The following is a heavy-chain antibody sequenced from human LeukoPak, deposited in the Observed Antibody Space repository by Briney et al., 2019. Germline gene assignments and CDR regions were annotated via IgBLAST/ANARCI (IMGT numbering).Heavy chain of an antibody. Sequence: HPGGSLRLSCATSGFPFSDFSMTWVRQAPGKGLEWFSTTNSGGTSTYYAESVKGRFTISRDNSKNALYLQMSSLRVEDTAIYYCAKQSYARSLGEGGPGTLVTVSS. CDR1: GFPFSDFS. CDR2: TNSGGTST. V-gene: IGHV3-23*01. J-gene: IGHJ4*02. D-gene: IGHD2-8*01. CDR3: AKQSYARSLGE.